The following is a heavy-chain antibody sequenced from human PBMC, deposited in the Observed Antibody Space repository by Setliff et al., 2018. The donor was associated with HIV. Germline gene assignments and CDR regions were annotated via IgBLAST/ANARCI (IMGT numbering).Heavy chain of an antibody. CDR1: GYSISSDYC. D-gene: IGHD3-16*01. V-gene: IGHV4-38-2*01. J-gene: IGHJ5*01. CDR3: ARGGAVSEDFDS. Sequence: SETMSLTCGVSGYSISSDYCWGWIRQPPGKGLEWIGNMCHGGNNNYYNPSLKSRVTRSVDTSKNQFSLSLNSLTAADTAVYFCARGGAVSEDFDSWVQGTLVTVSS. CDR2: MCHGGNNN.